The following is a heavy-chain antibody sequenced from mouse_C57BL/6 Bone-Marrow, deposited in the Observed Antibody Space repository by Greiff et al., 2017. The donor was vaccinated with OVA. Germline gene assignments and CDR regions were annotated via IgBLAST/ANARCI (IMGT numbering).Heavy chain of an antibody. V-gene: IGHV1-87*01. CDR1: YTFSRRVH. Sequence: VQRVESGPELARPWASVKISCQAFYTFSRRVHFAIRDTNYWMQWVKQRPGQGLEWIGAIYPGNGDTSYNQKFKGKATLTADKSSSTAYMQLSSLTSEDTAVYYCTTGKYDGYSAWFAYWGQGTLVTVSA. CDR3: SEDTAVYYCTTGKYDGYSAWFAY. J-gene: IGHJ3*01. D-gene: IGHD2-3*01. CDR2: GQGLEWIG.